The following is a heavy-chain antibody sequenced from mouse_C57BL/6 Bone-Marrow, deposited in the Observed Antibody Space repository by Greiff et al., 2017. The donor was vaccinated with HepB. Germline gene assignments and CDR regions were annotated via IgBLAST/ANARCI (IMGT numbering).Heavy chain of an antibody. D-gene: IGHD2-2*01. CDR1: GYAFSSYW. J-gene: IGHJ4*01. CDR2: IYPGDGDT. V-gene: IGHV1-80*01. CDR3: ASSTMVRRMDY. Sequence: VQLQQSGAELVKPGASVKISCKASGYAFSSYWMNWVKQRPGKGLEWIGQIYPGDGDTNYNGKFKGKATLTADKSSSTAYMQLSSLTSADSAVYFCASSTMVRRMDYWGQGTSVTVSS.